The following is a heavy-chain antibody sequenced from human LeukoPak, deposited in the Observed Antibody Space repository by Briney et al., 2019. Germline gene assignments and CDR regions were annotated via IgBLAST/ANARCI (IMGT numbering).Heavy chain of an antibody. CDR3: AKVHSSSWYDYFDY. V-gene: IGHV3-23*01. CDR2: ISASGGST. Sequence: PGGSLRLSCAASGFTFSNYAMSWVRQAPGKGLEWVSVISASGGSTYFADSFQGRFTISRDNSKNTLYLQMNSLRAEDTAVYYCAKVHSSSWYDYFDYWGQGTLVTVSS. J-gene: IGHJ4*02. D-gene: IGHD6-13*01. CDR1: GFTFSNYA.